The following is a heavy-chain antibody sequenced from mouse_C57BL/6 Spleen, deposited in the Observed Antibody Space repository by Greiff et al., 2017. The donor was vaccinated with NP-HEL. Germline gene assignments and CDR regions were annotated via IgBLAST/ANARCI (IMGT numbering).Heavy chain of an antibody. CDR3: ASADGNLYYFDY. V-gene: IGHV1-4*01. CDR1: GYTFTSYT. Sequence: QVQLQQSGAELARPGASVKMSCKASGYTFTSYTMHWVKQRPGQGLEWIGYINPSSGYTKYNQKFKDKATLTADKSSSTAYMQLSSLTSEDSAVYYCASADGNLYYFDYWGQGTTLTVAS. J-gene: IGHJ2*01. CDR2: INPSSGYT. D-gene: IGHD2-1*01.